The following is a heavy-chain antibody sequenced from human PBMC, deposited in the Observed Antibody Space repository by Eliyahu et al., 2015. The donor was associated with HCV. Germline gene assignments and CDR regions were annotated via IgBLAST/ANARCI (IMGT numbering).Heavy chain of an antibody. CDR3: ARETYYYGSGRGDAFDI. J-gene: IGHJ3*02. Sequence: QVQLQESGPGLVKPSETLSLXCAVSGYSISSGYYWGWXRQPPGKGLEWIGSIYHSGSTYYNPSLKSRVTISVDTSKNQFSLKLSSVTAADTAVYYCARETYYYGSGRGDAFDIWGQGTMVTVSS. V-gene: IGHV4-38-2*02. CDR1: GYSISSGYY. CDR2: IYHSGST. D-gene: IGHD3-10*01.